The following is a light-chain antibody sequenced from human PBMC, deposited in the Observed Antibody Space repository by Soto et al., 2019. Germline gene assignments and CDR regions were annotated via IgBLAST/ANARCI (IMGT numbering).Light chain of an antibody. CDR2: AAS. J-gene: IGKJ4*01. CDR1: QGISSY. V-gene: IGKV1-8*01. Sequence: AIRMTQSPSSLSASTGDRVTITCRASQGISSYLAWYQQKPGKAPKLLIYAASTLQSGVPSRFSGSGSGTDFTLTISCLQSEDFATYYRQQYYSYPLTFGGGTKVDI. CDR3: QQYYSYPLT.